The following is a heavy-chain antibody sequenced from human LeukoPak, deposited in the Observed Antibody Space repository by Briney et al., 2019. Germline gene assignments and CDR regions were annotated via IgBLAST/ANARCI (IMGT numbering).Heavy chain of an antibody. CDR1: GGSISSGDYY. CDR3: ARATLRGYDSSGDDAFDI. J-gene: IGHJ3*02. D-gene: IGHD3-22*01. CDR2: IYYSGST. Sequence: PSETLSLTSTVSGGSISSGDYYWSWIRQPPGKGLEWIGYIYYSGSTYYNPSLKSRVTISVDTSKNQFSLKLSSVTAADTAVYYGARATLRGYDSSGDDAFDIWGQGTMFTVSS. V-gene: IGHV4-30-4*08.